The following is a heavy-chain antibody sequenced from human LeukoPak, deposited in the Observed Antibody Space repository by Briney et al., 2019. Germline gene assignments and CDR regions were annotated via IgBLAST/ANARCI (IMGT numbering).Heavy chain of an antibody. J-gene: IGHJ4*02. CDR3: ARRARSSWTGYFDY. CDR1: GGSFSGYY. Sequence: PSETLSLTCAVYGGSFSGYYWSWIRQPPGKGLEWIGEINHSGSTNYNPSLKSRVTISVDTSKNQFSLKLSSVTAADTAVYYCARRARSSWTGYFDYWGQGTLVTVSS. V-gene: IGHV4-34*01. D-gene: IGHD6-13*01. CDR2: INHSGST.